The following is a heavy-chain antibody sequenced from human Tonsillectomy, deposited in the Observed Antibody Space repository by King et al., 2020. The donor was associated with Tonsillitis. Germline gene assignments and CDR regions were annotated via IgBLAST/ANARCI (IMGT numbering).Heavy chain of an antibody. Sequence: VQLVESGGGLVKPGGSLRLSCAASGFTFSSYSMNWVRQAPGKGLEWVSSISSSGNYIYYADSVKGRFTISRDNAKNSLYLQMNSLRAEDTAVYYCTGKPPGGQKLHNWFDPWGQGTLVTVSS. J-gene: IGHJ5*02. CDR2: ISSSGNYI. V-gene: IGHV3-21*01. CDR3: TGKPPGGQKLHNWFDP. D-gene: IGHD1-14*01. CDR1: GFTFSSYS.